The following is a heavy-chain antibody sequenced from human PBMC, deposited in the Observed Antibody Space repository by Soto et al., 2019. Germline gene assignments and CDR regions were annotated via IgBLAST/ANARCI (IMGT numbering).Heavy chain of an antibody. CDR1: GFTFSSYW. D-gene: IGHD3-22*01. J-gene: IGHJ4*02. V-gene: IGHV3-74*01. CDR2: INSDGSST. Sequence: GGSLRLSCAASGFTFSSYWMHWVRQAPGKGLVWVSRINSDGSSTSYADSVKGRFTISRDNAKNTLYLQMNSLRAEDTAVYYCARGYYYDSSGYYGPLGYWGQGTLVTVSS. CDR3: ARGYYYDSSGYYGPLGY.